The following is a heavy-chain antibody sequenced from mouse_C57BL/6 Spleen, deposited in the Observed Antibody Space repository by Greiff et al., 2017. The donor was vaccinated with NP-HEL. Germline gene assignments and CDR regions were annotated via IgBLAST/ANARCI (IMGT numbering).Heavy chain of an antibody. V-gene: IGHV14-4*01. CDR1: GFNIKDDY. CDR2: IDPENGDT. CDR3: TTTGTSAWFAY. D-gene: IGHD4-1*01. Sequence: VQLQQSGAELVRPGASVKLSCTASGFNIKDDYMHWVKQRPEQGLEWIGWIDPENGDTEYASKFQGKATLTADTSSTTAYLHLSSLTSEDPAVYYCTTTGTSAWFAYWGQGTLVTVSA. J-gene: IGHJ3*01.